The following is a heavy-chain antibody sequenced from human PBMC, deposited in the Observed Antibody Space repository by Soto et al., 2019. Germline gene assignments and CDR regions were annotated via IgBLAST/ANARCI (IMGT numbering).Heavy chain of an antibody. V-gene: IGHV1-18*01. CDR1: GYTFTSYG. D-gene: IGHD6-13*01. J-gene: IGHJ6*04. Sequence: ASVKVSCKASGYTFTSYGISWVRQAPGQGLEWMGWISAYNGNTNYAQKLQGRVTMTTDTSTSTAYMELRSLRSDDTAVYYCALIPPGIAAAGKAPVGYYYYGMDVWGKGTTVTSPQ. CDR2: ISAYNGNT. CDR3: ALIPPGIAAAGKAPVGYYYYGMDV.